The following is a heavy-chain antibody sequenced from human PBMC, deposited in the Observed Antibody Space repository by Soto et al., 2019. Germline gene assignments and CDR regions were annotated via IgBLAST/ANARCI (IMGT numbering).Heavy chain of an antibody. J-gene: IGHJ4*02. CDR2: ISYDGRKK. CDR1: GFTFSSYG. D-gene: IGHD3-22*01. Sequence: QVQLVESGGGVVQPGRSLRLSCAASGFTFSSYGVNWVRLAPGKGLEWLALISYDGRKKYYADSVKGRFTISRDNSENTLYLQMNSLRAEDTAVYYCAKDSRYYYDTSGYKYFDHWGQGTLVTVSS. V-gene: IGHV3-30*18. CDR3: AKDSRYYYDTSGYKYFDH.